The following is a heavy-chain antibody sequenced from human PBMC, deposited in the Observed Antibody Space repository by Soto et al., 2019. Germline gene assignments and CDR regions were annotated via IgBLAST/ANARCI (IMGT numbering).Heavy chain of an antibody. Sequence: QVQLQASGPGLVKPSETLSLTCTVSGGSISSYYWSWIRQPPGKGLEWIGYIYYSGSTNYNPSLKSLVTISVDTYKNQFSLKLSSVTAADTAVYYCAYYYDSGFYYWVQGTLVTVSS. D-gene: IGHD3-22*01. CDR1: GGSISSYY. CDR2: IYYSGST. J-gene: IGHJ4*02. V-gene: IGHV4-59*01. CDR3: AYYYDSGFYY.